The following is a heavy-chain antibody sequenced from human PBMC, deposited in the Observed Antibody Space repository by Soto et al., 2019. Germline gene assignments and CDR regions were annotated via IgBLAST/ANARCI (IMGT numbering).Heavy chain of an antibody. Sequence: PGEARKISCKGPGYSFTSYWISWVRQMPGKGLEWMGRIDPSDSYTNYSPSFQGHVTISADKSISTAYLQWSSLKASDTAMYYCARNSLYSNWFDPWGQGTLVTVSS. D-gene: IGHD2-15*01. CDR2: IDPSDSYT. CDR1: GYSFTSYW. J-gene: IGHJ5*02. CDR3: ARNSLYSNWFDP. V-gene: IGHV5-10-1*01.